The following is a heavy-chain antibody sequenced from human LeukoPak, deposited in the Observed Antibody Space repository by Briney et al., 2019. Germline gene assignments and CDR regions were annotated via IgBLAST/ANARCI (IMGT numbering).Heavy chain of an antibody. CDR3: ARGGSSSFGY. J-gene: IGHJ4*02. CDR1: GDIIGSYY. Sequence: SGTLSLTCSVSGDIIGSYYWSWIRQPPGKGLEWIGYIYYSGSTNYNPSLKSRVTISVDTSKNQFSLKLSSVTAADTAVYYCARGGSSSFGYWGQGTLVTVSS. V-gene: IGHV4-59*01. D-gene: IGHD6-6*01. CDR2: IYYSGST.